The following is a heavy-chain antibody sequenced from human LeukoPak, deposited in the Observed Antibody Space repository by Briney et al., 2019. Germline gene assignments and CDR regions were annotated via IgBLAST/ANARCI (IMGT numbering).Heavy chain of an antibody. D-gene: IGHD3-22*01. V-gene: IGHV4-31*03. CDR1: GGPISSGGYY. J-gene: IGHJ5*02. Sequence: PSQTLSLTCTVSGGPISSGGYYWGWIRQHPGKGLEWIGYIYYSGSTYYNPSLKSRVTISVDTSKNQFSLKLSSVTAADTAVYYCARESSFPRANYYDSRNRGYGWFDPWGQGTLVTVSS. CDR3: ARESSFPRANYYDSRNRGYGWFDP. CDR2: IYYSGST.